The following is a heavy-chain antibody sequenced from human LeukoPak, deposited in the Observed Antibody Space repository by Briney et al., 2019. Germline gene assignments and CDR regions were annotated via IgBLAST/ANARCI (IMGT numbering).Heavy chain of an antibody. CDR2: ISAYNGNT. D-gene: IGHD2-15*01. V-gene: IGHV1-18*01. Sequence: ASVKVSCKASGYTFTSYGISWVRQAPGQGLEWMGWISAYNGNTNYAQKLQGRVTMTTDTSTSTAYMELRSLRPDDTAVYYCARDWGGYCSGGSCYIFDYWGQGTLVTVSS. J-gene: IGHJ4*02. CDR1: GYTFTSYG. CDR3: ARDWGGYCSGGSCYIFDY.